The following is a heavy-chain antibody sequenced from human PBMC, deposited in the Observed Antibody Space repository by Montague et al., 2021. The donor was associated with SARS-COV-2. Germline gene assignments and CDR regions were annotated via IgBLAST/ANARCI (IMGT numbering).Heavy chain of an antibody. V-gene: IGHV4-59*12. Sequence: SETLSLTCTVSGDSISASYWAWIRQPPGKGLEWIGYINYSGSTSYNPSLKSRVTISVDTSKNQVSLNLSSVTAADTAVYYCARAERRSPETTHLCHYKGMDLWGQGTTVTVSS. J-gene: IGHJ6*02. CDR2: INYSGST. CDR3: ARAERRSPETTHLCHYKGMDL. D-gene: IGHD1-7*01. CDR1: GDSISASY.